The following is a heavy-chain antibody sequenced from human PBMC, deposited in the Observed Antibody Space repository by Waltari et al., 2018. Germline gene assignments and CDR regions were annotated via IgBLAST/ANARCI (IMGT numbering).Heavy chain of an antibody. CDR3: ARDLGSDYGNRDY. Sequence: QVHLVQSGAEVKKPGASVKVSCKASGYTFTGYYIQWVRRAPGQGPEWMGRINPNSGDTKYAQKFQRRVTLTRDTSINTAYMELSSLKSDDTAVYYCARDLGSDYGNRDYWGQGTLVTVPS. CDR1: GYTFTGYY. V-gene: IGHV1-2*06. J-gene: IGHJ4*02. D-gene: IGHD4-17*01. CDR2: INPNSGDT.